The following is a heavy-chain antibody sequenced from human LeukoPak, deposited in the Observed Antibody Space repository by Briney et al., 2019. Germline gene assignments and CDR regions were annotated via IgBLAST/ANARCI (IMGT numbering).Heavy chain of an antibody. J-gene: IGHJ4*02. CDR2: ISYDGSNK. D-gene: IGHD1-26*01. CDR1: GFTFSSYA. CDR3: ARGGLTYYFDY. Sequence: PGGSLRLSCAASGFTFSSYAMHWVRQAPGKGLEWVAVISYDGSNKYYADSVKGRFTISRDNSKNTLYLQMNSLRAEDTAVYYCARGGLTYYFDYWGQGTLVTVSS. V-gene: IGHV3-30-3*01.